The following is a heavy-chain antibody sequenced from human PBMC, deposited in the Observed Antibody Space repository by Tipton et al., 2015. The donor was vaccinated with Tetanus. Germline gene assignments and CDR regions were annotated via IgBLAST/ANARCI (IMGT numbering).Heavy chain of an antibody. J-gene: IGHJ2*01. CDR1: GYNFNLYW. V-gene: IGHV5-51*01. CDR3: ARRLGHYTGDYIWPLDL. Sequence: QSGAEVKKPGESLKISCQGSGYNFNLYWIAWVRQMPGKGLEYMGIIYPGDSDTRYSPSFQGQVIISADKSTSTAYLQWSRLKASDTAIYYCARRLGHYTGDYIWPLDLWGRGTLVTVSS. CDR2: IYPGDSDT. D-gene: IGHD1-1*01.